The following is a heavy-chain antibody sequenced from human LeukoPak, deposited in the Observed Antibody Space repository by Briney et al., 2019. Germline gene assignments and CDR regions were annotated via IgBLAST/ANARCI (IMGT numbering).Heavy chain of an antibody. CDR3: VRVLTGS. CDR1: GGSISSGGYY. Sequence: PSETLSLTCTVSGGSISSGGYYWSWIRQPPGKGLEWIGEINHSGSTNYNPSLKSRVTISVDTSKNQLSLKLNSVTAADTAVYYCVRVLTGSWGQGTLVTVPS. V-gene: IGHV4-39*01. D-gene: IGHD3-9*01. CDR2: INHSGST. J-gene: IGHJ1*01.